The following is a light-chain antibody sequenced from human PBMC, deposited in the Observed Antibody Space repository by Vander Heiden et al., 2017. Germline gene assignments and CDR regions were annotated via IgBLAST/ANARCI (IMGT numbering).Light chain of an antibody. CDR3: QQYHNWPPST. CDR2: DAS. J-gene: IGKJ2*01. CDR1: QIVNSK. V-gene: IGKV3-15*01. Sequence: VMTQSPATLSLSPGERATLSCRASQIVNSKLAWYQQKPGQTPKLLIYDASTRATGISDRFSGDGSGTDFTLTISSLQSEDFAVYYCQQYHNWPPSTFGQGTKLEIK.